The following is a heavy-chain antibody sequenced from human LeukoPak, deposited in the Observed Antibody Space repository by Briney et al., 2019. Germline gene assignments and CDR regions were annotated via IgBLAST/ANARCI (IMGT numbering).Heavy chain of an antibody. CDR3: ARVLQRAFFDY. Sequence: SETLSLTCTVSGGSISSGSYYWRWLRQPAGKGLEWIGRIYTSGSTNYNPSLKSRVTISVDTSKNQFSLKLSSVTAADTAVYYCARVLQRAFFDYWGQGTLVTVSS. CDR1: GGSISSGSYY. CDR2: IYTSGST. V-gene: IGHV4-61*02. D-gene: IGHD3-3*02. J-gene: IGHJ4*02.